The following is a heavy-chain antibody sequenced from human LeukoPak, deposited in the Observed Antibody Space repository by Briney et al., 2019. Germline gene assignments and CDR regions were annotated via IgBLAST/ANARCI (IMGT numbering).Heavy chain of an antibody. CDR2: IYYSGST. CDR1: GGSISSHY. CDR3: ASCTSCYTHDAFDI. Sequence: SETLSLTCTVSGGSISSHYWSWIRQPPGKGLELIGYIYYSGSTNYNPSLKSRVTISVDTSKNQFSLKLSSVTAADTAVYYCASCTSCYTHDAFDIWGQGTMVTVSS. V-gene: IGHV4-59*11. D-gene: IGHD2-2*02. J-gene: IGHJ3*02.